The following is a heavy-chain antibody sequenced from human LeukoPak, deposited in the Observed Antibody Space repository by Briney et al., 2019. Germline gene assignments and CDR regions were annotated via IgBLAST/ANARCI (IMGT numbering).Heavy chain of an antibody. D-gene: IGHD5-18*01. V-gene: IGHV1-46*01. Sequence: ASGKVCCKASGYTFTSYYMHWMRQAPGQGMEWMGIINPSGGSTSYAQKYQGRVTMTRDMSTSTVYMELSSLRSEDTAVYYCARGSWAAMVELAEYFQHWGQGTLVTVSS. CDR3: ARGSWAAMVELAEYFQH. J-gene: IGHJ1*01. CDR2: INPSGGST. CDR1: GYTFTSYY.